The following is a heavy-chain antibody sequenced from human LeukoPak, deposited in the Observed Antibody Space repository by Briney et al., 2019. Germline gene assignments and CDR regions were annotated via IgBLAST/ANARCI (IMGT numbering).Heavy chain of an antibody. Sequence: GGSLRLSCAASGFTFSSYWMSWVRQAPGKGLEWVANIKQDGSEKYYVDSVKGRFTISRDNAKNSLYLQMNSLRAEDTAVYYCARLSSSRGGYYYYYYMDVWGKRTTVTVSS. CDR2: IKQDGSEK. V-gene: IGHV3-7*01. D-gene: IGHD6-6*01. J-gene: IGHJ6*03. CDR1: GFTFSSYW. CDR3: ARLSSSRGGYYYYYYMDV.